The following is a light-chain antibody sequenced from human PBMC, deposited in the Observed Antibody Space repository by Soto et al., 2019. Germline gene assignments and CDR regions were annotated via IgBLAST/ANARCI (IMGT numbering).Light chain of an antibody. CDR3: QQYNNWPPWT. CDR2: GAS. V-gene: IGKV3-15*01. J-gene: IGKJ1*01. Sequence: EIVMTQSPATLSVSPGERATLSCRASQSVSSNLAWYQQKPGQAPMLLIYGASTSATGIPARFSGSGSGTEFKLTISSLQSEDFAVYYCQQYNNWPPWTFGQGTKVEIK. CDR1: QSVSSN.